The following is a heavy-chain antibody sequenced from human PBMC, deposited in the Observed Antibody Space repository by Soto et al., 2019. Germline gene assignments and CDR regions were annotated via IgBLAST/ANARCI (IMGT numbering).Heavy chain of an antibody. V-gene: IGHV1-18*01. CDR3: ARDSYSSSWRSPGLNGY. CDR2: ISAYNGNT. J-gene: IGHJ4*02. D-gene: IGHD6-13*01. Sequence: ASVKVSCKASGYTFTSYGISWVRQAPGQGLEWMGWISAYNGNTNYAQKLQGRVTMTTDTSTSTAYMELRSLRSDDTAVYYCARDSYSSSWRSPGLNGYWGQGTLVTVSS. CDR1: GYTFTSYG.